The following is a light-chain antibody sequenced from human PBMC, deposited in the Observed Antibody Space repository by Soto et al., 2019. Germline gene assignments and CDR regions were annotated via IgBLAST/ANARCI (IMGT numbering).Light chain of an antibody. CDR3: QQYNSYSRT. V-gene: IGKV1-5*01. CDR1: QSIRSW. CDR2: DAS. Sequence: DIQMTQSPSTLSASVGDRVTITCRASQSIRSWLAWYQQKPGNAPKLLIYDASSLESGVPSRFSGSGSGTEFTLTISSLQPDDFATYYCQQYNSYSRTFGQGTKVEIK. J-gene: IGKJ1*01.